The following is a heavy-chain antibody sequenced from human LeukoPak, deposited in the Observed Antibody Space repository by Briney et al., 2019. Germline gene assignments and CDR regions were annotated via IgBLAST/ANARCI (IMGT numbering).Heavy chain of an antibody. Sequence: GGSLRLSCEASGFTFSGYEMNWVRQAPGKGLEWISYICGRGVTTFSADSVKGRFTISRDDAKNLLYLQMNSLRAEDTAVYYCARTHLTGQTYYFDYWGQGTLVTVSS. CDR3: ARTHLTGQTYYFDY. CDR2: ICGRGVTT. CDR1: GFTFSGYE. V-gene: IGHV3-48*03. D-gene: IGHD3-9*01. J-gene: IGHJ4*02.